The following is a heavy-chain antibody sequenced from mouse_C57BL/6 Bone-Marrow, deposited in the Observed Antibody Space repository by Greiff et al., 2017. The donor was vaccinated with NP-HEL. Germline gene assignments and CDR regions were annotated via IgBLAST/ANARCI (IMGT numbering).Heavy chain of an antibody. V-gene: IGHV5-6*02. D-gene: IGHD2-4*01. CDR2: ISSGGSYT. Sequence: EVKLVESGGDLVKPGGSLKLSCAASGFTFSSYGMSWVRQTPDKRLEWVATISSGGSYTYYPDSVKGRFTISRDNAKNTLYLQMSSLKSEDTAMYYCARHVDYAFYAMDYWGQGTSVTVSS. CDR3: ARHVDYAFYAMDY. J-gene: IGHJ4*01. CDR1: GFTFSSYG.